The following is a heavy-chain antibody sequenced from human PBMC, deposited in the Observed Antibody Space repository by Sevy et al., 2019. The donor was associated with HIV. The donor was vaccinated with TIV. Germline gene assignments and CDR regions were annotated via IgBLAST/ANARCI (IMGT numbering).Heavy chain of an antibody. CDR3: ARAYWSGGSCYSLAY. CDR1: GYTFTSYR. J-gene: IGHJ4*02. D-gene: IGHD2-15*01. V-gene: IGHV1-18*01. Sequence: ASVKVSCKASGYTFTSYRVSWVRQAPGQGLEWMGWISAHNGDTHYAQKFQGRVTMTTDTPTSTAYMDLRSLRSDDTAVYYCARAYWSGGSCYSLAYWGQGTLVTVSS. CDR2: ISAHNGDT.